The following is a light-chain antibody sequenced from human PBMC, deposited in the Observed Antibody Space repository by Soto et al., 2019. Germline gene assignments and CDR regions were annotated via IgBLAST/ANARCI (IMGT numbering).Light chain of an antibody. J-gene: IGKJ2*01. CDR3: QQYGSSSYT. Sequence: EIVLTQSPGTLSLSLGERATLSCRASQSISSSYLTWYQHKPGQAPRLLIYGASSRATGIPDRFSGSGSGTDFTLTISRLEPEDFAVYYCQQYGSSSYTFGQGTQLEIK. CDR1: QSISSSY. CDR2: GAS. V-gene: IGKV3-20*01.